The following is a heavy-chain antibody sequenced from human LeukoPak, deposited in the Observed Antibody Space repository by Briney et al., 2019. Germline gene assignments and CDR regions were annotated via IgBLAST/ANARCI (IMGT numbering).Heavy chain of an antibody. CDR2: IRKDGGET. J-gene: IGHJ4*02. CDR3: ARHTSGQPFDY. V-gene: IGHV3-7*03. D-gene: IGHD6-19*01. CDR1: GFPFSNYW. Sequence: GGFLRLSCAASGFPFSNYWMNWVRQAPGNALEWVAYIRKDGGETYYVDSVKGRFTISRDNAKNSLYLQMNSLRAEDTAVYYCARHTSGQPFDYWGQGTLVTVSS.